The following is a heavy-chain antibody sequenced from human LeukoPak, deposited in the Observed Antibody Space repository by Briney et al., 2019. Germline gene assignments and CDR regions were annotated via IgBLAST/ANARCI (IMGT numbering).Heavy chain of an antibody. CDR1: DDSISNCY. V-gene: IGHV4-59*08. D-gene: IGHD3-10*01. CDR2: IYYSGST. CDR3: AKLGSGTNNWFDP. Sequence: SETLSLTCTVSDDSISNCYWTWIRQPPGKGLEWIGYIYYSGSTNYNPSPKSRVTISVDTSKNQFSLKLSSVTAADTAVYYCAKLGSGTNNWFDPWGQGTLVTVSS. J-gene: IGHJ5*02.